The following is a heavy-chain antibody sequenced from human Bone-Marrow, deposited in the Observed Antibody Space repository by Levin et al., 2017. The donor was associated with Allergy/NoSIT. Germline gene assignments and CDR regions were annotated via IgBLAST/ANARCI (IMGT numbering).Heavy chain of an antibody. D-gene: IGHD6-13*01. CDR2: ISYDGSKK. J-gene: IGHJ4*02. V-gene: IGHV3-30*04. Sequence: PGGSLRLSCAASGFTLSSYAMVWVRQAPGRGLEWVSIISYDGSKKYYADSVKGRFTISRDNSKNTLYLQMNSLRAEDTAVYFCARAMHIAAAGRLKRDYYFDHWGQGTLVTVSS. CDR1: GFTLSSYA. CDR3: ARAMHIAAAGRLKRDYYFDH.